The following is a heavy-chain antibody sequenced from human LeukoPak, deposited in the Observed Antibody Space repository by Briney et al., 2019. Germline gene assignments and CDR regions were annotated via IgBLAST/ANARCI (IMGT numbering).Heavy chain of an antibody. J-gene: IGHJ4*02. V-gene: IGHV4-4*07. D-gene: IGHD6-13*01. Sequence: SETLSLTCTVSGDSISSFYWTWIRQPAGKGLEWIGRIYTSGSTNYNPSLESRVTMSVDTSKNQFSLKLSSVTAADTAVYYCARDVVAAAGTWDYWGQGTLVTVSS. CDR3: ARDVVAAAGTWDY. CDR2: IYTSGST. CDR1: GDSISSFY.